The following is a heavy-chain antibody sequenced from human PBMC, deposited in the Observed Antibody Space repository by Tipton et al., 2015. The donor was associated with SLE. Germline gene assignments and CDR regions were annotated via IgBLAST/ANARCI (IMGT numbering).Heavy chain of an antibody. Sequence: TLSLTCTVSGGSISSYYWSWIRQPPGKGLEWIGEINHSGSTNYNPSLKSRVTISVDTSKNQFSLNLSSVTAADTAVYYCARVDFWSGYLDYWGQGTLVTVSS. V-gene: IGHV4-34*01. CDR2: INHSGST. CDR3: ARVDFWSGYLDY. CDR1: GGSISSYY. J-gene: IGHJ4*02. D-gene: IGHD3-3*01.